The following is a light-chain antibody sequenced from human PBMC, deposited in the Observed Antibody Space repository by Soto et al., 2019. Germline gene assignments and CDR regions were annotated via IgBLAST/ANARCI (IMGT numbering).Light chain of an antibody. CDR2: SNN. J-gene: IGLJ2*01. CDR3: AAWDDSLNGGV. V-gene: IGLV1-44*01. CDR1: SSNIGSNT. Sequence: QSVLTQSPSASGTPGQRVTISCSGSSSNIGSNTVNWYQQLPGTAPKLLIYSNNQRPSGVPDRFTGSKSGTSASLAISGLQSGDEADYYCAAWDDSLNGGVFGGGTKLTVL.